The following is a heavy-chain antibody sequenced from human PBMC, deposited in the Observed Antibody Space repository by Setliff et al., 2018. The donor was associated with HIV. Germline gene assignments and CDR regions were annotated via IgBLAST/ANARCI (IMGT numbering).Heavy chain of an antibody. Sequence: PSETLSLTCTVSGGSISSDNYYWSWIRQPAGKGLEWIGHIYTSGTTVYNHSLKSRVAISVDTSRNQFSLKLSSVTAADTAVYYCASGLIAPRFWGQGTLVTVSS. CDR2: IYTSGTT. J-gene: IGHJ4*02. D-gene: IGHD6-6*01. CDR3: ASGLIAPRF. V-gene: IGHV4-61*09. CDR1: GGSISSDNYY.